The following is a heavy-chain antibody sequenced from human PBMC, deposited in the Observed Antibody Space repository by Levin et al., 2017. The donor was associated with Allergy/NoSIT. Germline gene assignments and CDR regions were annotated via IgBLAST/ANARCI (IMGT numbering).Heavy chain of an antibody. D-gene: IGHD3-10*01. CDR2: ISGDGHTT. CDR1: GLTFTRHG. Sequence: GGSLRLSCSASGLTFTRHGMHWVRQAPGRGLEYVSAISGDGHTTNYADSVKGRFTISRDNSKNTLFLQMSSLRTEDTAVYYCVTGTGGVYYYAYWGQGTLVTVSS. V-gene: IGHV3-64D*06. J-gene: IGHJ4*02. CDR3: VTGTGGVYYYAY.